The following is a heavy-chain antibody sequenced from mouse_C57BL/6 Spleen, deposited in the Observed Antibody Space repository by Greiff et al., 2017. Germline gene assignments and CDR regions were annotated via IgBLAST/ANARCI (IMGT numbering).Heavy chain of an antibody. Sequence: QVQLQQPGAELVKPGASVKLSCKASGYTFTSYWMHWVKQRPGQGLEWIGMIHPNSGSTNYNEKFKSKATLTVDKSSSTAYMQLSSLTSEDSAVYYCARYSNVPYYFDYWGQGTTLTVSS. CDR1: GYTFTSYW. CDR2: IHPNSGST. D-gene: IGHD2-5*01. J-gene: IGHJ2*01. V-gene: IGHV1-64*01. CDR3: ARYSNVPYYFDY.